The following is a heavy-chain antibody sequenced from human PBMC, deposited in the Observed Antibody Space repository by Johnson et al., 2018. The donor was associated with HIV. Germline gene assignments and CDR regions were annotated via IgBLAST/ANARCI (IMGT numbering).Heavy chain of an antibody. Sequence: VQLVDSGGGVVRPGGSLRLSCAASGFTFDDYGMSWVRQAPGKGLECVANIKQDGSEKYYVDSVKGRFTISRDNAKNSLYLQMNSLRAEDTAVYYCARDSSGYSGFDVWGQGTMVTVSS. CDR2: IKQDGSEK. CDR3: ARDSSGYSGFDV. V-gene: IGHV3-7*03. CDR1: GFTFDDYG. D-gene: IGHD3-22*01. J-gene: IGHJ3*01.